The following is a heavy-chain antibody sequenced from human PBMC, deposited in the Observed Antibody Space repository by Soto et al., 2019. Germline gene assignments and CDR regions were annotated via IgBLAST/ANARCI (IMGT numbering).Heavy chain of an antibody. V-gene: IGHV4-30-4*01. CDR1: GGSISSGDYY. D-gene: IGHD1-26*01. CDR3: ARGRVGATTPLDY. CDR2: IYYSGST. J-gene: IGHJ4*02. Sequence: QVQLQESGPGLVKPSPTLSLTCTVSGGSISSGDYYWSWIRQPPGKGLEWIGYIYYSGSTYYNPSLKIRVTISVDTSKNQFSLKLSSVTAADTAVYYCARGRVGATTPLDYWGQGTLVTVSS.